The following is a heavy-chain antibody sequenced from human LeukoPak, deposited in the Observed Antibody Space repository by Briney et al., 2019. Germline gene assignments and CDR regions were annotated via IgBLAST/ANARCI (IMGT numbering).Heavy chain of an antibody. J-gene: IGHJ6*03. CDR2: ISYDGSNK. V-gene: IGHV3-30*04. CDR1: GFTFSSYA. Sequence: PGGSLRLSCAASGFTFSSYAMHWVRQAPGKGLEWVAVISYDGSNKYYADSVKGRFTISRDNSKNTLYLQMNSLRAEDTAVYYCANYIRNVHYYMDVWGKGTTVIVSS. D-gene: IGHD1-1*01. CDR3: ANYIRNVHYYMDV.